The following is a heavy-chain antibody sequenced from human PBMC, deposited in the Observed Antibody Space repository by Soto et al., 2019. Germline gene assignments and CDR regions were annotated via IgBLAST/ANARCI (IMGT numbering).Heavy chain of an antibody. Sequence: QVQLQQWGAGLLKPSETLSLTCAVYGGSFSDIDWSWIRQPPGKGLEWIGEINHRGSTTYNPSLKSRVTISVDTSKNQFSLRLTSVTAADTAVYYCAREGLYCGSSSCYGWWFDPWGQGTLVTVSS. D-gene: IGHD2-2*01. J-gene: IGHJ5*02. CDR2: INHRGST. CDR3: AREGLYCGSSSCYGWWFDP. V-gene: IGHV4-34*01. CDR1: GGSFSDID.